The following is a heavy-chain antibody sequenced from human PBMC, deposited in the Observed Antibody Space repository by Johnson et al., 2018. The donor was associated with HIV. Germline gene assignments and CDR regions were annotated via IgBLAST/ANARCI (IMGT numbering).Heavy chain of an antibody. J-gene: IGHJ3*02. V-gene: IGHV3-74*02. CDR2: INSDGSST. D-gene: IGHD5-24*01. CDR3: ARAIGDGYPGMKAFDI. Sequence: ESGGGVVQPGRSLRLSCAASGFTFSSYWMHWVRQAPGKGLVWVSRINSDGSSTSYADSVKARFTISRDNAKNTLYLQMNSLRAGDTAVYYCARAIGDGYPGMKAFDIWGQGTMVTVSS. CDR1: GFTFSSYW.